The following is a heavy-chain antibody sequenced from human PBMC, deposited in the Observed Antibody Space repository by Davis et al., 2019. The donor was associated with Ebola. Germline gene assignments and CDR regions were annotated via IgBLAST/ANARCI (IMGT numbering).Heavy chain of an antibody. V-gene: IGHV3-23*01. J-gene: IGHJ3*02. CDR1: GFAFSSDT. D-gene: IGHD3-22*01. Sequence: GGSLRLSCAASGFAFSSDTMNWVRQAPGKGLEWVSAISGSGGSTYYADSVKGRFTISRDNAKNTLYLQMNSLRAEDTAVYYCARDDTYYYDSSGYYSGAFDIWGQGTMVTVSS. CDR3: ARDDTYYYDSSGYYSGAFDI. CDR2: ISGSGGST.